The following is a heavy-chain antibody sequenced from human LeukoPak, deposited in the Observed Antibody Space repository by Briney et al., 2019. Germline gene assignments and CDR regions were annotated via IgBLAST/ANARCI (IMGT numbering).Heavy chain of an antibody. V-gene: IGHV3-48*03. J-gene: IGHJ4*02. D-gene: IGHD5-18*01. CDR3: AGSVQLRYSFDY. CDR2: ISSSGTTI. CDR1: RLSFRSYE. Sequence: GGSLRLSCAASRLSFRSYEMTWVRKAPGKGLEWVSYISSSGTTIYYADSVKGRFTISRDNAKNSLYLQMNSLRAEDTAVYYCAGSVQLRYSFDYWGQGTLVTVSS.